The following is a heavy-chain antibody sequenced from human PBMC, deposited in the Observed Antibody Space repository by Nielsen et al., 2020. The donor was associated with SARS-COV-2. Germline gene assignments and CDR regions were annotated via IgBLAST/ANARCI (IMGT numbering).Heavy chain of an antibody. CDR1: GFTFSSYA. J-gene: IGHJ4*02. D-gene: IGHD2-2*01. CDR2: ISGSGGST. Sequence: GGSLRLSCGASGFTFSSYAMSWVRQAPGKGLEWVSAISGSGGSTYYADSVKGRFTISRDNSKNTLYLQMNSLRAEDTAVYYCAILKSDIVVVPAAMNFDYWGQGTLVTVSS. V-gene: IGHV3-23*01. CDR3: AILKSDIVVVPAAMNFDY.